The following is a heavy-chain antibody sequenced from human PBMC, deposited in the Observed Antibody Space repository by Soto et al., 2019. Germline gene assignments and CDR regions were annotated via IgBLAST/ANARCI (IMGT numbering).Heavy chain of an antibody. D-gene: IGHD4-4*01. CDR1: GGSISSSSYY. CDR2: IYYSGST. J-gene: IGHJ6*02. Sequence: SETLSLTCTVSGGSISSSSYYWGWIRQPPGKGLEWIGSIYYSGSTYYNPSLKSRVTISVDTSKNQFSLKLSSVTAADTAVYYCARRNSKVYYGMDVWGQGTTVTSP. CDR3: ARRNSKVYYGMDV. V-gene: IGHV4-39*01.